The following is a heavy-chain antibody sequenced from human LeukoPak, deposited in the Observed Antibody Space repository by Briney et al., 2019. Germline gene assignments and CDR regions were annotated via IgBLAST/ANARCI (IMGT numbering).Heavy chain of an antibody. D-gene: IGHD3-16*01. Sequence: SETLSLTCTVSGGSISGSTYYWGWIRQTPGKGLEWIGSIYYSGSTYYNPSLKSRVSISVDTSKNQFSLKLSSVTAADTAVYFCARWGSGTSPFDDWGQGTLVTVSS. J-gene: IGHJ4*02. CDR2: IYYSGST. V-gene: IGHV4-39*07. CDR3: ARWGSGTSPFDD. CDR1: GGSISGSTYY.